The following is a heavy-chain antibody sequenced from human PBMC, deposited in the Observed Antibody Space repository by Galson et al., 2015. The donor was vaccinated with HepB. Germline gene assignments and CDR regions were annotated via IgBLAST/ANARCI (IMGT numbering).Heavy chain of an antibody. D-gene: IGHD3-16*01. Sequence: SLRLSCAASGFSFSDHYMSWIRQAPGKGPEWVSYIGFSGNTYYGDSVKGRFTISRDNANNSLYLQMNSLRVEDTAMYYCVRDRGSHGGGEPTPLKDWGQGTLVTVSS. V-gene: IGHV3-11*01. CDR1: GFSFSDHY. CDR3: VRDRGSHGGGEPTPLKD. CDR2: IGFSGNT. J-gene: IGHJ4*02.